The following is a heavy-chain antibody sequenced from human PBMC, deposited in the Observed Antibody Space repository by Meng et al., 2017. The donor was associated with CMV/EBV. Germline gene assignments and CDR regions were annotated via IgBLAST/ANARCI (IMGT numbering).Heavy chain of an antibody. CDR3: AREGDGYDKAPY. D-gene: IGHD5-24*01. CDR2: IYSGGST. J-gene: IGHJ4*02. V-gene: IGHV3-66*01. CDR1: GFTVSSNY. Sequence: GQLGESGGGLVQPGGSLGLSCAASGFTVSSNYMSWVRQAPGKGLEWVSVIYSGGSTYYADSVKGRFTISRDNSKNTLYLQMNSLRAEDTAVYYCAREGDGYDKAPYWGQGTLVTVSS.